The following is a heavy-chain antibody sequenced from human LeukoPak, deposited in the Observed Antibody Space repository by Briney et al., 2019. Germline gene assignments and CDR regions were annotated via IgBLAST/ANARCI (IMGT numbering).Heavy chain of an antibody. Sequence: SETLSLTFTVSGGSISSYYWSWIRQPPGKGLEWIGYIYYSGSTNYNPSLKSRVTISVDTSKNQFSLKLSSVTAADTAVYYCARQGGDYYYYYGMDVWGQGTTVTVSS. CDR3: ARQGGDYYYYYGMDV. V-gene: IGHV4-59*08. D-gene: IGHD4-17*01. J-gene: IGHJ6*02. CDR2: IYYSGST. CDR1: GGSISSYY.